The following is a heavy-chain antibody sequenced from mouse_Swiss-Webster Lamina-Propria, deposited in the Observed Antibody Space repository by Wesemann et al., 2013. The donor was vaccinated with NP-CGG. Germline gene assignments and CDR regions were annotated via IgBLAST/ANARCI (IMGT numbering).Heavy chain of an antibody. V-gene: IGHV8-11*01. CDR3: ARIASSTMITTAFAY. CDR1: GFSLSTYGIG. D-gene: IGHD2-4*01. J-gene: IGHJ3*01. Sequence: QVTLKESGPGILQPSQTLSLTCSFSGFSLSTYGIGVGWIRQPSGKGLEWLAHIWWNDNKYYNTALKSRLTISKDTSNNQVFLKIASVDTADTATYYCARIASSTMITTAFAYWGQGTLVTVSA. CDR2: IWWNDNK.